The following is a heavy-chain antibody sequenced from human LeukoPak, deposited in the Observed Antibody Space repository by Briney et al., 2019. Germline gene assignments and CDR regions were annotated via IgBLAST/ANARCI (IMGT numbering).Heavy chain of an antibody. D-gene: IGHD5-18*01. V-gene: IGHV1-18*01. Sequence: ASVNVSCKASGYTFTSYGISWVRQAPGQGLEWMGWISAYNGNTNYAQKLQGRVTMTTDTSTSTAYKELRSLRSDDTAVYYCARVNTAMAHFDYWGQGTLVTVSS. CDR1: GYTFTSYG. CDR3: ARVNTAMAHFDY. J-gene: IGHJ4*02. CDR2: ISAYNGNT.